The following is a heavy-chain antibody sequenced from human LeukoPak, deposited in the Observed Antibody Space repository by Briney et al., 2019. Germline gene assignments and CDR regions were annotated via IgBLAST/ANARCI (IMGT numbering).Heavy chain of an antibody. J-gene: IGHJ4*02. Sequence: GGSLRLSCAASGFTFSTYWMHWVRQAPGKGLVWVSRINTAGSSTYYADSVKGRFTISRDNAKNTLYLQMNSLRAEDTAVYYCARGATTGGPWGQGTLVTVSS. V-gene: IGHV3-74*01. CDR1: GFTFSTYW. CDR3: ARGATTGGP. D-gene: IGHD1-26*01. CDR2: INTAGSST.